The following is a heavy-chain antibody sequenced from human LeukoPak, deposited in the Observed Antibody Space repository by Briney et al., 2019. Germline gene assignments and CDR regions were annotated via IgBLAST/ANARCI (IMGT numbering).Heavy chain of an antibody. V-gene: IGHV1-2*02. J-gene: IGHJ6*03. CDR2: INPNSGGT. CDR3: ARDSSSWYPDRSYYYYYMDV. CDR1: GYTFTGYY. D-gene: IGHD6-13*01. Sequence: GASVKVSCKASGYTFTGYYMHWVRQAPGQGLEWMGWINPNSGGTNYAQKFQGRVTITRDTSISTAYMELSRLRSDDTAVYYCARDSSSWYPDRSYYYYYMDVWGKGTTVTIS.